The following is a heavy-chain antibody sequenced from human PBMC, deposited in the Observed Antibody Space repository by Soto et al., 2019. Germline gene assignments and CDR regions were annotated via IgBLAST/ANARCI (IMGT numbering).Heavy chain of an antibody. J-gene: IGHJ5*02. D-gene: IGHD2-2*01. CDR2: INPNSGGT. Sequence: ASVKVSCKASGYTFTGYYMHWVRQAPGQGLEWMGWINPNSGGTNYAQKFQGRVAMTRDTSISTAYMELSRLRSDDTAVYYCARGPPVVPAALGLPGPGWFDPWGQGTLVTVSA. V-gene: IGHV1-2*02. CDR1: GYTFTGYY. CDR3: ARGPPVVPAALGLPGPGWFDP.